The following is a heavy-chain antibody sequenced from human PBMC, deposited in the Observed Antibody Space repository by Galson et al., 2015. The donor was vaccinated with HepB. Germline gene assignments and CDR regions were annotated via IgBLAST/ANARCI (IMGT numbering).Heavy chain of an antibody. D-gene: IGHD3-22*01. J-gene: IGHJ4*02. CDR2: ISAYNGNT. CDR1: GYTFTSYG. CDR3: ARDNYYHSSGYYHFDY. V-gene: IGHV1-18*01. Sequence: SVKVSCKASGYTFTSYGISWVRQAPGQGLEWMGWISAYNGNTNYAQKLQGRVTMTTDTSTSTAYMELRSLRSDDAAVYYCARDNYYHSSGYYHFDYWGQGTLVTVSS.